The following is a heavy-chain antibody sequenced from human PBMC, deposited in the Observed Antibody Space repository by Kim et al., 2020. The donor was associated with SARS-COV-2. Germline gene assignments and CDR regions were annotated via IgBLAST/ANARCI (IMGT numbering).Heavy chain of an antibody. CDR1: GGSFSDYY. Sequence: SETLSLTCAVYGGSFSDYYWSWIRQPPGKGLEWIGEINHSGSTNYNPSLKSRLTISVDTSKSQFSLKLTSVTAADTAVYYCGSEYYFGSGSYNYWGQGT. CDR2: INHSGST. J-gene: IGHJ4*02. CDR3: GSEYYFGSGSYNY. D-gene: IGHD3-10*01. V-gene: IGHV4-34*01.